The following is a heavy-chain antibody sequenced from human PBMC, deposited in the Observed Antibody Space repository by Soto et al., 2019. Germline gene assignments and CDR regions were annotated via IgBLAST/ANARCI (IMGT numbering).Heavy chain of an antibody. V-gene: IGHV3-64D*06. Sequence: GSLRLSCSGSGFTFSHHSLYWVRQPPGKGLQCVSSISGSGGNIYYAESVKGRFTISRDNSKNTLYLQMTSLSSEDSAVYYCVKVSGYCTGGSCFSYFDYWGQGTPVTVSS. J-gene: IGHJ4*02. CDR2: ISGSGGNI. D-gene: IGHD2-15*01. CDR3: VKVSGYCTGGSCFSYFDY. CDR1: GFTFSHHS.